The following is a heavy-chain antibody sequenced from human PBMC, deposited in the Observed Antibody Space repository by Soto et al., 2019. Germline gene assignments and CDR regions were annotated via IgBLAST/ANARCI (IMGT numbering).Heavy chain of an antibody. CDR3: ARDRLLVPASATRSSWFDP. V-gene: IGHV1-3*01. Sequence: ASVKVSCKASGYTFTTYTMHWVRQAPGQRLEWMGWINADNGNTKYSQKFQGRVTITRDTSASTAYMELSSLRSEDTAVYYCARDRLLVPASATRSSWFDPRGQRTPVTVSS. CDR1: GYTFTTYT. D-gene: IGHD2-8*02. CDR2: INADNGNT. J-gene: IGHJ5*02.